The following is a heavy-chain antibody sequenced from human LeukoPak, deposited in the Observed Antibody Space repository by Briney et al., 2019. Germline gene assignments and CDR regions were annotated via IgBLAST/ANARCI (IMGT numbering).Heavy chain of an antibody. J-gene: IGHJ4*02. CDR1: GFTFSSSC. D-gene: IGHD6-13*01. Sequence: GGSLRLSCVASGFTFSSSCMYWVRQAPGKGLVWASRISSDGSSTTYADSVKGRFTISRDNAKNTLYLQMNSLRVEDTAVYYCARADSSWANDYWGQGALVTVSS. CDR2: ISSDGSST. CDR3: ARADSSWANDY. V-gene: IGHV3-74*01.